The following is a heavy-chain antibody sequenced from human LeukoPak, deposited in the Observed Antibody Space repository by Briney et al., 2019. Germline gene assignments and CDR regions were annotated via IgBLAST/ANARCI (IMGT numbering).Heavy chain of an antibody. CDR1: GFTFSIYW. Sequence: GGSLRLSCTASGFTFSIYWMHWVRQAPGKGLVWVSRINSDGSNTIYADSVKDRFTMSRDNAKSTLYLEMNSLRAEDTAVYYCARDVVLSGTGAFDIWGQGTRVTVSS. CDR3: ARDVVLSGTGAFDI. CDR2: INSDGSNT. D-gene: IGHD2-15*01. V-gene: IGHV3-74*01. J-gene: IGHJ3*02.